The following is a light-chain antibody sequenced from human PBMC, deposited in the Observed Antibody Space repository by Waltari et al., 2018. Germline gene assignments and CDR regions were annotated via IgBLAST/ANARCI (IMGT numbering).Light chain of an antibody. Sequence: DIVMTQYPDSLAVSLGERATINCKSSQSVLYTSNNKNYLAWYQQKPGQPPKLLISWASTRESGVPDRFSGSGSGTDFTLTISSLQAEDVAVYHCQQYYNTPPTFGQGTKVEIK. CDR3: QQYYNTPPT. CDR2: WAS. V-gene: IGKV4-1*01. CDR1: QSVLYTSNNKNY. J-gene: IGKJ1*01.